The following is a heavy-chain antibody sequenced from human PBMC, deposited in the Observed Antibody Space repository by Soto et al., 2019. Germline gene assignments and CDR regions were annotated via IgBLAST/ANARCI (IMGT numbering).Heavy chain of an antibody. CDR1: GGFISSSNYY. D-gene: IGHD3-9*01. J-gene: IGHJ2*01. CDR3: ARHRLVSRYFDL. CDR2: IFYSGST. Sequence: ETLSLTCPVSGGFISSSNYYWGWLRQAPGKELEWIGSIFYSGSTYHSPSLKSRVTMSVDTSKTALSLQMTYVTAADTAVYYCARHRLVSRYFDLWGRGTLVTVYS. V-gene: IGHV4-39*01.